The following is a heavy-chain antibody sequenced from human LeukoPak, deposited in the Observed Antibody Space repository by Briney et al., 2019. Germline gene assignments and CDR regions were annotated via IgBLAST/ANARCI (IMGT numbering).Heavy chain of an antibody. J-gene: IGHJ5*02. V-gene: IGHV4-59*08. CDR1: GGSISSYY. D-gene: IGHD6-19*01. CDR2: MYYTGST. Sequence: KSSETLSLTCTVSGGSISSYYLSWIGQPPGKGLEWVGNMYYTGSTNYNPSLKSRVTISVDTSKNQFNLQLSSETAADTAAYYGAKGCSYSSGWSNHNWFDPWGQGTLVTVSS. CDR3: AKGCSYSSGWSNHNWFDP.